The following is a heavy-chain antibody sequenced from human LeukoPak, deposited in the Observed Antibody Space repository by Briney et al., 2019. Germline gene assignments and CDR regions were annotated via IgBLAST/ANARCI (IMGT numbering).Heavy chain of an antibody. CDR1: GYTFTSYD. J-gene: IGHJ4*02. CDR2: MNPNSGNT. D-gene: IGHD3-9*01. Sequence: ASVKVSCKASGYTFTSYDINWGRQATGQGLEWMGWMNPNSGNTGYAQKFQGRVTMTRKTSISTAYMELSSLRSEDTAVYYCAGGAGYYNGFDYWGEGTLVTVRS. V-gene: IGHV1-8*01. CDR3: AGGAGYYNGFDY.